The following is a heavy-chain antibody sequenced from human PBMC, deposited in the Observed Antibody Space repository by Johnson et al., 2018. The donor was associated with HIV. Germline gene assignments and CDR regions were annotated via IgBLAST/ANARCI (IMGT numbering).Heavy chain of an antibody. D-gene: IGHD3-10*01. CDR3: ASLVPYYYGRGAFDI. CDR2: IWYDGNNK. Sequence: QVQLVESGGGLVQPGRSLRVSCVASGFTLSSYAMHWVRQAPGKGLEWVAVIWYDGNNKYYADSVKGRFTISRDNSKNTLYLQMNSLRAEDTALHYCASLVPYYYGRGAFDIWGQGTMVTVSS. CDR1: GFTLSSYA. J-gene: IGHJ3*02. V-gene: IGHV3-33*08.